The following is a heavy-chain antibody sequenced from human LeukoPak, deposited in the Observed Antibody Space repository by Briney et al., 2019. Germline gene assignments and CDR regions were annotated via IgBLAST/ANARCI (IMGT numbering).Heavy chain of an antibody. Sequence: SGPTLVKPTQTLTLTCTLSGFSLSTDGVGVGWIRQPPGKALEWLATIYWHDGKRYSPSLQSRLTITKDTSKNQVVLTLTNMDPVDTATYYCARRAYGSGSYYSVPFDYWGQGTLVSVSS. CDR3: ARRAYGSGSYYSVPFDY. CDR1: GFSLSTDGVG. J-gene: IGHJ4*02. V-gene: IGHV2-5*01. D-gene: IGHD3-10*01. CDR2: IYWHDGK.